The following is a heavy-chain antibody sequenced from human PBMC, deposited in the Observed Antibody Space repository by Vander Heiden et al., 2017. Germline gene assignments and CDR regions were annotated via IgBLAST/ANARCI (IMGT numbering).Heavy chain of an antibody. V-gene: IGHV6-1*01. CDR1: GDSVSSNSAA. CDR2: TYSRSKWYN. D-gene: IGHD2-21*02. Sequence: QVQLQQSGPGLVKPSQTLSVTCAISGDSVSSNSAACNWIRQSPSRGLAWLGRTYSRSKWYNDYAVSVESRITINPDTSKSQFSLHLTSVTPEDTAVYYCAREVAFCAGDCYSASFDFWGQGTLVTVSS. J-gene: IGHJ4*02. CDR3: AREVAFCAGDCYSASFDF.